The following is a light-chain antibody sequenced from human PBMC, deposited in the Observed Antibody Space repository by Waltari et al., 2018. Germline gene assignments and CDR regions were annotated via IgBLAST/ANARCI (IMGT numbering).Light chain of an antibody. CDR3: QSYDSSLSGSV. J-gene: IGLJ3*02. CDR2: GNS. Sequence: QSVLTQPPSVSGAPGQRVTISCTGSSPTIGAGYDVHWYQQLPGTAPIHLIYGNSNRPSGVPDRFSGSKSGTSASLAITGLQAEDEADYYCQSYDSSLSGSVFGGGTKLTVL. V-gene: IGLV1-40*01. CDR1: SPTIGAGYD.